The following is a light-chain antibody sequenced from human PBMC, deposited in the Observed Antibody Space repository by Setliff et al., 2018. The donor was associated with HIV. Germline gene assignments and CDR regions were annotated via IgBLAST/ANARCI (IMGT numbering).Light chain of an antibody. CDR3: AAWDDSLNGYV. Sequence: QSVLTQPPSASGTPGQRVTISCSGSFSNLGRNTVNWYQQLPGTAPKLLIFANFQRPSGVPDRFSGSKSGTSASLVISGLQSEDESEYYCAAWDDSLNGYVFGTGTKGTVL. J-gene: IGLJ1*01. V-gene: IGLV1-44*01. CDR2: ANF. CDR1: FSNLGRNT.